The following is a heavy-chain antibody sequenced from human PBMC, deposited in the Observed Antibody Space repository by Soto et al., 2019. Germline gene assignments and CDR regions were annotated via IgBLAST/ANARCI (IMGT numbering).Heavy chain of an antibody. CDR3: ARDYVNRLSSSWYIPSDY. Sequence: ASVKVSCKASGYTFTSYGISWVRQAPGQGLEWMGWISSYNGNTNYAQKLQGRVTMTTDTSTSTAYMELRSLRSDDTAVYYCARDYVNRLSSSWYIPSDYWGQGTLVTVSS. J-gene: IGHJ4*02. CDR1: GYTFTSYG. D-gene: IGHD6-13*01. CDR2: ISSYNGNT. V-gene: IGHV1-18*01.